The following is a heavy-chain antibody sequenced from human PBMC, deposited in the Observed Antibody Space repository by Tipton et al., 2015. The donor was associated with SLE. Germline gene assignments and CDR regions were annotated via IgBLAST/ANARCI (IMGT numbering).Heavy chain of an antibody. D-gene: IGHD1-26*01. Sequence: SLRLSCAASGFTFSSYAMSWVRQAPGKGLEWVSAISGSGGSTYYADSVKGRFTISRDNSKNTLYLQMNGLRAEDTAVYYCAKDKAGSSFSAGGQGTLVTVSS. CDR3: AKDKAGSSFSA. J-gene: IGHJ4*02. V-gene: IGHV3-23*01. CDR1: GFTFSSYA. CDR2: ISGSGGST.